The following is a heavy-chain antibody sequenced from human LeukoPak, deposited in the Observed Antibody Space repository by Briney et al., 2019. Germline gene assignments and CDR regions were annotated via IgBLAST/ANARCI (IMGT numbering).Heavy chain of an antibody. V-gene: IGHV1-18*01. CDR1: GYTFTIYG. Sequence: GASVKVSCKASGYTFTIYGISWVRQAPGQGLEWMGWISGYSGNTKYAQKLQGRVTMTTDTSTSTAYMEVRSLRSDDTAVYYCARGLRYGDYLAPLDYWGQGTLVTVSS. CDR2: ISGYSGNT. CDR3: ARGLRYGDYLAPLDY. J-gene: IGHJ4*02. D-gene: IGHD4-17*01.